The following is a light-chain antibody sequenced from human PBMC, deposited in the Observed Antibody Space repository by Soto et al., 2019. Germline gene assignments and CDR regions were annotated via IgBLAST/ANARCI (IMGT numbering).Light chain of an antibody. J-gene: IGLJ2*01. CDR2: GNS. Sequence: QSVLTQPPSVSGAPGQRVTISCTGSSSNIGAGYDVHWYQQLPGTAPKLLIYGNSNRPSGVPDRFSGSKSGTSASLAITGLQAEDEADYYSQSYDSSLSGVVFAGGTKLTVL. CDR1: SSNIGAGYD. V-gene: IGLV1-40*01. CDR3: QSYDSSLSGVV.